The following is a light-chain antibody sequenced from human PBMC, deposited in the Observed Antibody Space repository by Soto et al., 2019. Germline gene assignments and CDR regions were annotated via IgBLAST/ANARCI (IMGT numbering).Light chain of an antibody. Sequence: QSALTQPASVSGSPGQSITISCTGTSSDVGGSRFVSWYQQHPGRAPQLMIHGVTNRPSGVSNRFSGSKSGNTASLTISGLQPEDEADYYCSSYTTSTTVVFGGGTKLTVL. J-gene: IGLJ2*01. CDR1: SSDVGGSRF. CDR2: GVT. CDR3: SSYTTSTTVV. V-gene: IGLV2-14*01.